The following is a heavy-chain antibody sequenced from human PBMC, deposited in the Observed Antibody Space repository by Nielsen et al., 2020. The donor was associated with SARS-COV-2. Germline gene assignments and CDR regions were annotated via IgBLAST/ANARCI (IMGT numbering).Heavy chain of an antibody. CDR1: GYTFTSYG. Sequence: ASVKVSCKASGYTFTSYGISWVRQAPGQGLEWMGWISAYNGNTNYAQKLQGRVTMTTDTSTSTAYMELRSLRSDDTAVYYCARYYDILTGYYHFDYWGQGTLFTVSS. CDR3: ARYYDILTGYYHFDY. CDR2: ISAYNGNT. D-gene: IGHD3-9*01. J-gene: IGHJ4*02. V-gene: IGHV1-18*01.